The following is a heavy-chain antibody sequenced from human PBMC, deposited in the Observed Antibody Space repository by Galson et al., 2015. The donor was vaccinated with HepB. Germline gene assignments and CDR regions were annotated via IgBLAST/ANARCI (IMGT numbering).Heavy chain of an antibody. D-gene: IGHD2-2*01. V-gene: IGHV3-74*01. J-gene: IGHJ4*02. CDR3: VRSSNFDT. CDR1: GFTLSSYW. CDR2: IKTDGSYT. Sequence: LRLSCAASGFTLSSYWMHWVRQAPGKGLVWASRIKTDGSYTSYADSVKGRFTISRDNAKNTVYLEMNSLRTEDTSIYYCVRSSNFDTWGQGTLVTVSS.